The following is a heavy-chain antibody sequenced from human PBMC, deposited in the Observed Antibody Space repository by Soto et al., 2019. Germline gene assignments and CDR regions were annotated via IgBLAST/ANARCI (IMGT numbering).Heavy chain of an antibody. D-gene: IGHD2-2*01. J-gene: IGHJ4*02. CDR1: GGSFSGYC. V-gene: IGHV4-34*01. Sequence: SETLCVRWGVLGGSFSGYCCRWIRQPPGKGLEWIGEINHSGSTNYNPSLKSRVTISVDTSVNQFSLKLRSVTAADTAVYYCARGPLSTDYWGQGTLVTVSS. CDR2: INHSGST. CDR3: ARGPLSTDY.